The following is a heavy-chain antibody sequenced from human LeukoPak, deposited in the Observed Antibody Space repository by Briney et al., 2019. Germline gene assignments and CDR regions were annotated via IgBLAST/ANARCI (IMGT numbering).Heavy chain of an antibody. Sequence: GESLKISCQGSGYTFTTCWIGWVRQVPGKGLEWMGVIFPGDSDTRYSPSFQGQVTISADKSISTAYLQWNSLKASDTAMYYCARGARDDSSGYSFYFDYWGQGTLVTVSS. V-gene: IGHV5-51*01. D-gene: IGHD3-22*01. CDR1: GYTFTTCW. CDR3: ARGARDDSSGYSFYFDY. J-gene: IGHJ4*02. CDR2: IFPGDSDT.